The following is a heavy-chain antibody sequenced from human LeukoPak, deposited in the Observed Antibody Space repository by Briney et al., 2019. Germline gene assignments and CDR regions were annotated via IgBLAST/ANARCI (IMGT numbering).Heavy chain of an antibody. CDR3: ARVLNYYDSSGYPSGAFDI. J-gene: IGHJ3*02. V-gene: IGHV3-21*04. CDR1: GFTFSSYS. Sequence: GGSLRLSCAASGFTFSSYSMNWVRQAPGKGLEWVSSISSSSSYIYYADSVKGRFTISRDNAKISLYLQMNSLRAEDTAVYYCARVLNYYDSSGYPSGAFDIWGQGTMVTVSS. D-gene: IGHD3-22*01. CDR2: ISSSSSYI.